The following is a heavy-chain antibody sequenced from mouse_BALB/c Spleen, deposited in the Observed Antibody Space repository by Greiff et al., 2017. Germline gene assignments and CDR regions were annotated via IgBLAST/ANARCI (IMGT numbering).Heavy chain of an antibody. CDR2: IDTSDSYT. V-gene: IGHV1-69*01. J-gene: IGHJ4*01. CDR3: ARGSSYDYYAMDY. Sequence: QVQLQQPGAELVMPGASVKMSCKASGYTFTDYWMHWVKQRPGQGLEWIGAIDTSDSYTSYNQKFKGKATLTVDESSSTAYMQLSSLTSEDSAVYYCARGSSYDYYAMDYWGQGTSVTVSS. D-gene: IGHD1-1*01. CDR1: GYTFTDYW.